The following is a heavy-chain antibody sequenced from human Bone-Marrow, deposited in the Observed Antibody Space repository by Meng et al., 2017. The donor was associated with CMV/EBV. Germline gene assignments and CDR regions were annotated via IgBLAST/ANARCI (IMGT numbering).Heavy chain of an antibody. CDR2: IIPIFGTA. CDR1: GGTFSSYA. CDR3: ARAKVGATPFDY. Sequence: SVKVSCKASGGTFSSYAISWVRQAPGQGLEWMGGIIPIFGTANYAQKFQGRVTITTDESTSTAYMELSSLRSEDTAVYYCARAKVGATPFDYWGQGTLVTGSS. V-gene: IGHV1-69*05. D-gene: IGHD1-26*01. J-gene: IGHJ4*02.